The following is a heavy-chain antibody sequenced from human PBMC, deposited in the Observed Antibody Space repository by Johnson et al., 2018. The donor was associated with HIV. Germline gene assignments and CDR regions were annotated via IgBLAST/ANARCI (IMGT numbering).Heavy chain of an antibody. CDR2: LYSDGRT. CDR3: ARAAAARSSGHDAFDI. Sequence: MLLVESGGGLVQPGGSLRLSCAASGLTVTDNYISWVRLAPGKGLEWVSLLYSDGRTFYADSVKGRFTISRDNSKNTVYLRMNSLRAEDTALYYCARAAAARSSGHDAFDIWGQGTMVTVSS. J-gene: IGHJ3*02. D-gene: IGHD6-6*01. V-gene: IGHV3-66*01. CDR1: GLTVTDNY.